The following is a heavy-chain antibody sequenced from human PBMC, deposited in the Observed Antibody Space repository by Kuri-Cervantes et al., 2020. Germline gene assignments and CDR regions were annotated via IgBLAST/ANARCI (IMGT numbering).Heavy chain of an antibody. D-gene: IGHD3-22*01. CDR1: GYSFTSYW. V-gene: IGHV5-51*01. Sequence: GESLKISCKGSGYSFTSYWIGWVRQMPGKGLEWMGIIYPGDSDTRYSPSFQGQVTISADKSISTAYLQWSSLKASDTAMYYCARTFSVWYDSSGYYYFDYWGQGTLVTVSS. CDR2: IYPGDSDT. CDR3: ARTFSVWYDSSGYYYFDY. J-gene: IGHJ4*02.